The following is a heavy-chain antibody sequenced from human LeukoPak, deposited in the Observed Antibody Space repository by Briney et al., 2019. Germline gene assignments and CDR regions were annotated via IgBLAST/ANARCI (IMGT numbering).Heavy chain of an antibody. CDR3: ARDRILYY. CDR2: IYYSGST. V-gene: IGHV4-59*01. Sequence: SETLSLTCTVSGGSISSYCWSWIRQPPGKGLEWIGYIYYSGSTNYNPSLRSRVTISVDTSKNQFSLKLSSVTAADTAVYYCARDRILYYWGQGTLVTVSS. D-gene: IGHD3-3*02. CDR1: GGSISSYC. J-gene: IGHJ4*02.